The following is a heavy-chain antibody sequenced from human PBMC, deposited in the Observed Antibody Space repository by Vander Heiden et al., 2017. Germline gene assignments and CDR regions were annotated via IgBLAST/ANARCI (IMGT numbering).Heavy chain of an antibody. V-gene: IGHV3-30*01. Sequence: QVQLVESGGGVVKPGRSLRPCCAASGFTFSSYAMHWVRQAPGKGLEWVAVISYDGSNKYYADSVKGRFTISRDNSKNTLYLQMNSLRAEDTAVYYCARDNARQWQLPGGFDYWGQGTLVTVSS. D-gene: IGHD6-19*01. CDR2: ISYDGSNK. J-gene: IGHJ4*02. CDR1: GFTFSSYA. CDR3: ARDNARQWQLPGGFDY.